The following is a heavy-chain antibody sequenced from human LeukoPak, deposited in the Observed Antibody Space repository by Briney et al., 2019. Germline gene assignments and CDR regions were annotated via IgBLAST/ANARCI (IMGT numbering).Heavy chain of an antibody. V-gene: IGHV3-7*01. CDR1: GFTFSSYW. Sequence: GGSLRFSCAASGFTFSSYWLSWVRQAPWKGLEWVAAIRQDGSQKYYVDSVKGRFTISRDNAKNSLYLQMNSLRAEDTAVYYCARESGSVTSEVDFDYWGQGTLVTVSS. J-gene: IGHJ4*02. CDR3: ARESGSVTSEVDFDY. D-gene: IGHD4-17*01. CDR2: IRQDGSQK.